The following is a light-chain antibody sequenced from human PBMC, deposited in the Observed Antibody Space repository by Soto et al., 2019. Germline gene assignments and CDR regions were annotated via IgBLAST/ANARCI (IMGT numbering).Light chain of an antibody. CDR3: YQYGSLPLT. V-gene: IGKV3-20*01. CDR1: QFVSSKY. Sequence: ENVLTQSPGTLSLSPGERATLSCRASQFVSSKYLAWYQQKRGQGPRLLIYGASNRATGIPDRFSGSGSGTDFTLTVSRLEPEDFAVYYCYQYGSLPLTFGQGTRVEIE. CDR2: GAS. J-gene: IGKJ1*01.